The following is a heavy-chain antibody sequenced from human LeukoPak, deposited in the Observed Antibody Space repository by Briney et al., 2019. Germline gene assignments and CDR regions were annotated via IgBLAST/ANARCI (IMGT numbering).Heavy chain of an antibody. J-gene: IGHJ4*02. CDR2: ISDSGRAT. Sequence: GGSLRLSCVASGFRFSDFARSWVRQAPGKGLEWVSGISDSGRATYYTDSVKGRCTISRDNSKNTVNLQLNNVRAEDTALYFCARHDSFIPFWGQGMQVTVSS. D-gene: IGHD5-18*01. V-gene: IGHV3-23*01. CDR1: GFRFSDFA. CDR3: ARHDSFIPF.